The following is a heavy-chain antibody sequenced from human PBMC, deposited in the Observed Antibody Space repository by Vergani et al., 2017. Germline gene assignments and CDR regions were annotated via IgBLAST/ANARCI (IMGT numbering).Heavy chain of an antibody. Sequence: VQLVESGGGLVQPGGSLRLSCAASGFTFSSYSMNWVRQAPGKGLEWVSYISSSSSTIYYADSVKGRFTISRDNAKNSLYLQMNSLRAEDTAVYYCARDSVRGYDFWGGYYRGYYYGMDVWGQGTTVTVSS. CDR1: GFTFSSYS. V-gene: IGHV3-48*01. CDR2: ISSSSSTI. J-gene: IGHJ6*02. CDR3: ARDSVRGYDFWGGYYRGYYYGMDV. D-gene: IGHD3-3*01.